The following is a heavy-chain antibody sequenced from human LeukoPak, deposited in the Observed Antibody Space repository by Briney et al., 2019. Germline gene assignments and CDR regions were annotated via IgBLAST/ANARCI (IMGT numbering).Heavy chain of an antibody. CDR2: INPSGGST. Sequence: ASVKVSCKASGYTFTSHYMHWVRQAPGQGLEWLGLINPSGGSTSYAQKFQGRVTMTRDTSTSTVYMELSSLRSEDTAVYFCARDGLYNWNDLYFDYWGQGTLVTVSS. J-gene: IGHJ4*02. CDR3: ARDGLYNWNDLYFDY. D-gene: IGHD1-20*01. V-gene: IGHV1-46*01. CDR1: GYTFTSHY.